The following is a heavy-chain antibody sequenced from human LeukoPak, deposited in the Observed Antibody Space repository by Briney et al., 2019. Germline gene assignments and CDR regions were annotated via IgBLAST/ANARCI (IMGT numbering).Heavy chain of an antibody. V-gene: IGHV1-46*01. D-gene: IGHD3-3*01. J-gene: IGHJ5*02. Sequence: ASVKVSCKASGYTFTSYYMHWVRHAPGQGLEWMGIINPSGGSTSYAQKFQGRVTMTRDTSTSTVYMELSSLRSEDTAVYYCAREGTGYYDFWSGYRNWFDPWGQGTLVTVSS. CDR1: GYTFTSYY. CDR3: AREGTGYYDFWSGYRNWFDP. CDR2: INPSGGST.